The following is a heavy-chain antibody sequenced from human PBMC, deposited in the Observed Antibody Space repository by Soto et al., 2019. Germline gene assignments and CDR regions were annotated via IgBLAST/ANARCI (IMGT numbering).Heavy chain of an antibody. CDR3: ARSSYSSGLGYLDY. CDR1: GGSISSSTYY. D-gene: IGHD6-19*01. CDR2: IYYSGST. J-gene: IGHJ4*03. Sequence: QLQLQESGPGLVKPSETLSLTCTVCGGSISSSTYYWGWIRQPPGKGLEWIGTIYYSGSTYYNPSLKSRVTISVDTSTNQLSLKLSSVTAADTAVYYCARSSYSSGLGYLDYWGQGTLVTVSS. V-gene: IGHV4-39*01.